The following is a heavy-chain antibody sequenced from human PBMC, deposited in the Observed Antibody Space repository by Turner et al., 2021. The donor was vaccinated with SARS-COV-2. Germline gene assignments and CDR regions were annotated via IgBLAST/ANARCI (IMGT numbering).Heavy chain of an antibody. CDR3: ARETREARFDP. CDR1: GFTVSSNY. D-gene: IGHD2-2*01. V-gene: IGHV3-53*01. CDR2: IYSGGST. J-gene: IGHJ5*02. Sequence: EVHLLESGGCLIQPGGSLRLSCAASGFTVSSNYMNWVRKAPGKGLERVSIIYSGGSTYYADSVKDRFTISSDNSKNTLFLQMNRLRAEDTAVYYCARETREARFDPWGQGTLVTVSS.